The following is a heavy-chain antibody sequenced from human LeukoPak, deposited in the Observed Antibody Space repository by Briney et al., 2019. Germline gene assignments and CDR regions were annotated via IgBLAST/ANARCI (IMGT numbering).Heavy chain of an antibody. J-gene: IGHJ3*02. Sequence: AGGSLRLSCAASGFTFTTYWISWVRQAPGKGLEWVANINQGGSEKYYVDSVKGRFTISRDNAKNLLYLQMNSLRDEDTAVYYCARDSGLGAHIWGQGTMVTVSS. V-gene: IGHV3-7*01. CDR3: ARDSGLGAHI. CDR2: INQGGSEK. CDR1: GFTFTTYW. D-gene: IGHD1-26*01.